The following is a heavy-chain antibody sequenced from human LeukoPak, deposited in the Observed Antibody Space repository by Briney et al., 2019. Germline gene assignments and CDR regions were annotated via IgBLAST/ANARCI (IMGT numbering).Heavy chain of an antibody. CDR2: INHSGST. Sequence: SETLSLACAVYGGSFSGYYWSWIRQPPGKGLEWIGEINHSGSTNYNPSLKSRVTISVDTSKNQFSLKLSSVTAADTAVYYCARGPSYYYDSSGYYPFDYWGQGTLVTVSS. CDR3: ARGPSYYYDSSGYYPFDY. D-gene: IGHD3-22*01. V-gene: IGHV4-34*01. CDR1: GGSFSGYY. J-gene: IGHJ4*02.